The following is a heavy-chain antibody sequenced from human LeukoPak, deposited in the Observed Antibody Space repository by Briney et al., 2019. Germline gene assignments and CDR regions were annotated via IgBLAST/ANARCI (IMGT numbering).Heavy chain of an antibody. CDR2: IKQDGSEK. V-gene: IGHV3-7*01. Sequence: PGGSLRLSCAASGFTFSSYWMSWVRQAPGKGLEWVANIKQDGSEKYYVDSVKGRFTISRDNAKNTVYLQMKSLRAEDTAVYYCARDWAGSSFDYWGQGALVTVSS. CDR3: ARDWAGSSFDY. J-gene: IGHJ4*02. D-gene: IGHD3-10*01. CDR1: GFTFSSYW.